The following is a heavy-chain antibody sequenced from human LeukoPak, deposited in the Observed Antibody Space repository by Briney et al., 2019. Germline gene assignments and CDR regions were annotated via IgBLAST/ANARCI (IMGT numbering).Heavy chain of an antibody. D-gene: IGHD4-17*01. CDR2: ISAYNGNT. Sequence: GASVKVSCKASGYTFTSYGISWVPQAPGQGLEWMGWISAYNGNTNYAQKLQGRVTMTTDTSTSTAYMELRSLRSDDTAVYYCARSRRGYGDYVNWFDPWGQGTLVTVSS. V-gene: IGHV1-18*01. CDR1: GYTFTSYG. CDR3: ARSRRGYGDYVNWFDP. J-gene: IGHJ5*02.